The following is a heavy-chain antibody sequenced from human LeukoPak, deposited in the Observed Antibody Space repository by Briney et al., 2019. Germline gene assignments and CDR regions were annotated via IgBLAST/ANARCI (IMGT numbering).Heavy chain of an antibody. CDR2: IIPIFGTA. V-gene: IGHV1-69*13. CDR1: GGTFSSYA. J-gene: IGHJ3*02. CDR3: ARILPPVGSYESDAFDI. D-gene: IGHD1-26*01. Sequence: SVTVSCKASGGTFSSYAISWVRQAPGQGLEWMGGIIPIFGTANYAQKFQGRVTITADESTSTAYMELSSLRSEDTAVYYCARILPPVGSYESDAFDIWGQGTMVAVSS.